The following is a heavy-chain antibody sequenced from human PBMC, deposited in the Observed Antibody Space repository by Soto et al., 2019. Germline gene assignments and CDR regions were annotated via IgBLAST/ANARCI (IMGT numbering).Heavy chain of an antibody. D-gene: IGHD2-8*02. V-gene: IGHV2-5*02. CDR3: APLPRTWSHFNY. J-gene: IGHJ4*02. CDR2: IYWDDTR. CDR1: GLSLATSGVG. Sequence: QITLRESGPTLVKPTQTLTLTCTLSGLSLATSGVGVAWIRQPPGKALEWLALIYWDDTRRYSPSLESRLTITNDTSKYQVVLTMSNMDTVVTATYYCAPLPRTWSHFNYWGQGSLVPVSS.